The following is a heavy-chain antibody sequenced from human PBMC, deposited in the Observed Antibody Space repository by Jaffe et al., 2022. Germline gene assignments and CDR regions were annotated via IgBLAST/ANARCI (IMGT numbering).Heavy chain of an antibody. CDR3: ARAEGGYTLGVYYYYMDV. J-gene: IGHJ6*03. D-gene: IGHD5-18*01. CDR2: ITPFNGKT. V-gene: IGHV1-18*01. CDR1: GYTFTSYG. Sequence: QVQLVQSGAEVKKPGASVKVSCWPSGYTFTSYGISWVRQAPGQGLEWMGWITPFNGKTKYSQRFEGRVTLTTDTSTSTAYMELKSLRSDDTAVYFCARAEGGYTLGVYYYYMDVWGKGTTVTVSS.